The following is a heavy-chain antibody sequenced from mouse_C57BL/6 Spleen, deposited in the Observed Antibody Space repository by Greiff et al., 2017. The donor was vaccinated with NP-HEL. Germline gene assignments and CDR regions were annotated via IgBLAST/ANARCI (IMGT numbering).Heavy chain of an antibody. CDR2: IYWDDDK. D-gene: IGHD3-2*02. CDR1: GFSLSTSGMG. J-gene: IGHJ2*01. Sequence: QVTLKVSGPGILQSSQTLSLTCSFSGFSLSTSGMGVSWIRQPSGKGLEWLVQIYWDDDKRYNPSLKSRLTISKDTSRNQVFLKITSVDTADTATYYCARRGVDSSGYSYFDYWGQGTTLTVAS. V-gene: IGHV8-12*01. CDR3: ARRGVDSSGYSYFDY.